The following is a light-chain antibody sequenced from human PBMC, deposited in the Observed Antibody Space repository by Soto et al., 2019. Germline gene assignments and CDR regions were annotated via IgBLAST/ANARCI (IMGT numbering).Light chain of an antibody. Sequence: IVLTQSPATLSLSPGERVTLSCRASQSVDINLAWYQQKPGQAPRLVIYGASTRATDMPGTFSGSGSGTEFTLTISSLQPDDFATYYCQQYNSYSHTFDQGTKVDI. CDR3: QQYNSYSHT. CDR2: GAS. V-gene: IGKV3-15*01. CDR1: QSVDIN. J-gene: IGKJ1*01.